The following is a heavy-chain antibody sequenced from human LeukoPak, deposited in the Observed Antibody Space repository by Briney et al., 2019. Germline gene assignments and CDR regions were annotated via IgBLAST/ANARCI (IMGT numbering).Heavy chain of an antibody. CDR2: ISSSSSTI. J-gene: IGHJ3*02. V-gene: IGHV3-48*01. Sequence: GGSLRLSCAASGFTFSSYSMNWVRQAPGKGLEWVSYISSSSSTIYYADSVKGRFTISRDNAKNSLYLQMNSLRAEDTAVYYCAKDLRARVLSPDSPTYYYDSSGYSRVPCHAFDIWGQGTMVTVSS. CDR1: GFTFSSYS. CDR3: AKDLRARVLSPDSPTYYYDSSGYSRVPCHAFDI. D-gene: IGHD3-22*01.